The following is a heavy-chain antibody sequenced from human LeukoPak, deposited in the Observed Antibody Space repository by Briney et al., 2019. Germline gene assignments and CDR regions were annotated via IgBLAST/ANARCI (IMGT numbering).Heavy chain of an antibody. Sequence: ASVKVSCKASGYIFTNFYLHWMRQAPGQGFEWIRWINPDNGATDSAQKFQGRVTMTRDTSINTIYMDLSNLRSDDTAVYYCAGLITQWLAYFDYWGQGTLVTVSS. J-gene: IGHJ4*02. CDR1: GYIFTNFY. CDR3: AGLITQWLAYFDY. V-gene: IGHV1-2*02. D-gene: IGHD6-19*01. CDR2: INPDNGAT.